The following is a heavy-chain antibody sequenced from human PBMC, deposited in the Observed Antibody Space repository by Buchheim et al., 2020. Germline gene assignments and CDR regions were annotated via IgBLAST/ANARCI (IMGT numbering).Heavy chain of an antibody. J-gene: IGHJ4*02. Sequence: QVQLQESGPGLVKPSETLSLTCTVSGGSISGYYWSLIRQPPGKGLEWIGYIFYTGGANYNPSLKSRATMSVDMSKNQFSLKLSSVTAADTAVYYCARGERLGLDYWGPGSL. D-gene: IGHD1-26*01. V-gene: IGHV4-59*01. CDR2: IFYTGGA. CDR3: ARGERLGLDY. CDR1: GGSISGYY.